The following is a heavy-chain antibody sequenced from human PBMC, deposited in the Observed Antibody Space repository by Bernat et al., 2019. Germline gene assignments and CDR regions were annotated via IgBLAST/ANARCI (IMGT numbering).Heavy chain of an antibody. CDR1: GFTFSTSA. D-gene: IGHD1-26*01. V-gene: IGHV1-58*02. CDR2: IVVGSGDT. CDR3: AANGGSYSDDAFDI. J-gene: IGHJ3*02. Sequence: QMQLVQSGPEVKKPGTSVKVSCKASGFTFSTSAIQWVRQARGQRLEWIGWIVVGSGDTKYAQNFKERVTITRDMATSTTYMELSSLRFEDTAVYYCAANGGSYSDDAFDIWGQGTIVTV.